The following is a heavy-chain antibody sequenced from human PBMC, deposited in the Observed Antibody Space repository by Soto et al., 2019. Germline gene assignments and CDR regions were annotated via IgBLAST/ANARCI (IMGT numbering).Heavy chain of an antibody. CDR2: IFSNDEK. J-gene: IGHJ6*02. CDR1: GFSLSNARMG. CDR3: ARIQCISTSCYYYYYYGMDV. V-gene: IGHV2-26*01. D-gene: IGHD2-2*01. Sequence: QVTLKESGPVLVKPTETLTLTCTVSGFSLSNARMGVSWIRQPPGKALEWLAHIFSNDEKSYSTSLKSRLTTSKDTSKSQVVLTMTNMDPVDTATYYCARIQCISTSCYYYYYYGMDVWGQGTTVTVSS.